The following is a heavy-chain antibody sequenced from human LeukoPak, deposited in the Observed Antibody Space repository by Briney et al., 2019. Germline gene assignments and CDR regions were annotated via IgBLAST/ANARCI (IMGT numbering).Heavy chain of an antibody. CDR1: GFTFSSYG. Sequence: GGSLRLSCAASGFTFSSYGMHWVRQAPGKGLEWVAVIWYDGSNKYYADSVKGRFTISRDNSKNTLYLQMNSLRAEDTAVYYCARERDLIAAAGSNYYFDYWGQGTLVTVSS. V-gene: IGHV3-33*01. J-gene: IGHJ4*02. D-gene: IGHD6-13*01. CDR3: ARERDLIAAAGSNYYFDY. CDR2: IWYDGSNK.